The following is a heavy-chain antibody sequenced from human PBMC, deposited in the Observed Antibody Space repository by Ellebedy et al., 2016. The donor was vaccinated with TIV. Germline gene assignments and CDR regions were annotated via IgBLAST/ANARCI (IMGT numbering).Heavy chain of an antibody. CDR3: ARGHWLETPLGAAGFDY. D-gene: IGHD6-19*01. CDR2: VYYSGST. V-gene: IGHV4-59*01. J-gene: IGHJ4*02. CDR1: GASISAYC. Sequence: MPSETLSLTCTVSGASISAYCWNWIRQPPGKGLEWIGYVYYSGSTDYHPSLTSRVTISEDTSKNQFSLRLNSGTAADTALYYCARGHWLETPLGAAGFDYWGQGILVTVSS.